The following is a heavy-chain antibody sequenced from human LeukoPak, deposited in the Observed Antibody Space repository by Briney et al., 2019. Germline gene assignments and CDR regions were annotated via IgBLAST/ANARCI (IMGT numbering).Heavy chain of an antibody. CDR2: ISSSGSTI. V-gene: IGHV3-48*03. CDR3: ARDREGATIFDY. D-gene: IGHD5-12*01. CDR1: GFTFSSYE. J-gene: IGHJ4*02. Sequence: PGGSLRLSCAASGFTFSSYEMNWVRQAPGKGLEWVSYISSSGSTIYYADSVKGRFTISRDNAKNSLYLQMNSLRAEDTAVYYCARDREGATIFDYWGQGTLVTVSS.